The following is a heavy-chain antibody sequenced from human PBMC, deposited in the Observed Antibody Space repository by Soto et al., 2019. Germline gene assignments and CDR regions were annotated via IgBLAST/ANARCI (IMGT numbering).Heavy chain of an antibody. D-gene: IGHD2-8*01. CDR3: AKGPNIDNGVWNYMDV. CDR1: GFTFSTYT. V-gene: IGHV3-43*01. J-gene: IGHJ6*03. CDR2: ISWDGGST. Sequence: GGSLRLSCAASGFTFSTYTLHWVRQAPGKGLEWVSLISWDGGSTYYADSVKGRFTISRDNSKNSLYLQMNSLRTEDTALYYCAKGPNIDNGVWNYMDVWGKGTTVTVSS.